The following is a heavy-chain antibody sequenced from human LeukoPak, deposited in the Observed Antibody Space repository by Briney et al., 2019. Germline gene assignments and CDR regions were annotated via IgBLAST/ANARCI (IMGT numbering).Heavy chain of an antibody. D-gene: IGHD3-10*01. CDR1: GFTFSSYS. J-gene: IGHJ6*02. V-gene: IGHV3-48*04. Sequence: GGSLRLSCAASGFTFSSYSMNWVRQAPGKGLEWVSYISSSSSTIYYADSVKGRFTISRDNAKNSLYLQMNSLRAEDTAVYYCARGEVWFGELFYYYYGMDVWGQGTTVTVSS. CDR2: ISSSSSTI. CDR3: ARGEVWFGELFYYYYGMDV.